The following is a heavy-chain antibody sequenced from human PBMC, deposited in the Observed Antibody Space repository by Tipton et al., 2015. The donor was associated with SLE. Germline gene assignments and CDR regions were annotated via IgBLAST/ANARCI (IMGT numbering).Heavy chain of an antibody. D-gene: IGHD1-26*01. CDR2: INEYGSEK. V-gene: IGHV3-7*03. CDR3: AKDASIVGATGGYFDS. CDR1: GFTFSRSW. Sequence: SLRLSCAASGFTFSRSWMNWVRLAPGKGLEWVANINEYGSEKHYADSVKGRFTISRDNVKNSLFLQMNSLRAEDTALYYCAKDASIVGATGGYFDSWGLGTLVTVSS. J-gene: IGHJ4*02.